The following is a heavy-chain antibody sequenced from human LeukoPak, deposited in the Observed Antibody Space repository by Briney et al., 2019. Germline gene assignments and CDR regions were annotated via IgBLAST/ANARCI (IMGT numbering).Heavy chain of an antibody. CDR2: CDPEDGET. CDR1: GYTFTELC. J-gene: IGHJ4*02. D-gene: IGHD3-10*01. Sequence: ASVKVSCKVSGYTFTELCIHWVRQAPGKGLEWMGGCDPEDGETIYAQKFQGRVTMTRDTSISTAYMELSRLRSDDTAVYYCAREGSTMVRPLDYWGQGTLVTVSS. V-gene: IGHV1-24*01. CDR3: AREGSTMVRPLDY.